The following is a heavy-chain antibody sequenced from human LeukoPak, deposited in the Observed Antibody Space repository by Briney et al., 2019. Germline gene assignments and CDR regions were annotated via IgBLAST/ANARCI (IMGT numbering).Heavy chain of an antibody. CDR2: INSDGSST. CDR1: GFTFSSYW. V-gene: IGHV3-74*01. CDR3: ARVRWTYYYDYYYYMDV. J-gene: IGHJ6*03. D-gene: IGHD3-10*01. Sequence: GGSLRLSCAASGFTFSSYWMHWVRQAPGKGLVWVSRINSDGSSTSYADSVKGRFTISRDNAKNTLYLQMNSLRAEDTAVYYCARVRWTYYYDYYYYMDVWGKGTTVTISS.